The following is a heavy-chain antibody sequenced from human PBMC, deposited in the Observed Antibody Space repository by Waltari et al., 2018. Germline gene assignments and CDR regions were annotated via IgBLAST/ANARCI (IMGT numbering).Heavy chain of an antibody. D-gene: IGHD3-3*01. J-gene: IGHJ5*02. CDR2: LYYSGST. CDR3: ARDPPFYDFWSGYPRGTNWFDP. CDR1: GGPISSSSHH. V-gene: IGHV4-39*07. Sequence: QLQLQESGPGLVQPSETLSLTCTVSGGPISSSSHHWCWIRQPPRKGLDWIGSLYYSGSTYYNPSLKSRVTISVDTSKNQFSLKLSSVTAADTAVYYCARDPPFYDFWSGYPRGTNWFDPWGQGTLVTVSS.